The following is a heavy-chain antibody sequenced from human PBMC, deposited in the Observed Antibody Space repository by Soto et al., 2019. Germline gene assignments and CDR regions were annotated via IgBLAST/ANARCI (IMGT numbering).Heavy chain of an antibody. D-gene: IGHD6-6*01. V-gene: IGHV3-33*01. CDR2: IWYDGSNK. Sequence: GGSLRLSCAASGFTFSSYGMHWVRQAPGKGLEWVAVIWYDGSNKYYADSVKGRFTISRDNSKNTLYLQMNSLRAEDTAVYYCASDLYSSSSRNYYYYMDVWGKGTTVTVSS. CDR3: ASDLYSSSSRNYYYYMDV. J-gene: IGHJ6*03. CDR1: GFTFSSYG.